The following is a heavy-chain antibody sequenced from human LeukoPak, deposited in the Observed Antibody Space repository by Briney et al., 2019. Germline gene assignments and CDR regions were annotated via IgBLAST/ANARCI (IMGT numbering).Heavy chain of an antibody. CDR3: AREYCDTTTCYKTIDY. CDR1: GFTFSYYA. J-gene: IGHJ4*02. Sequence: PGGSLRLSCAASGFTFSYYAMHWVRQAPGKGLEYVSAISSNGGSTYYANSVKGRFTISRDNSKNTLFLQMGGLRAEDMAVYYCAREYCDTTTCYKTIDYWGQGTLVTVSS. CDR2: ISSNGGST. D-gene: IGHD2-2*02. V-gene: IGHV3-64*01.